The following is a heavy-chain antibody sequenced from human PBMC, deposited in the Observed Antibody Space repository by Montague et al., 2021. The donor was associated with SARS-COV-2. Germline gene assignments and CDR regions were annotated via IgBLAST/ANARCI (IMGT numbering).Heavy chain of an antibody. Sequence: SETLSLTCAVYGASFSGYHWTWIRQSPGKRPEWIGYVYYNGDTKYNPSLQSRVTTSIDTSENQFSLRLNSVTAADTAVYFCARGWAFDPWGQGRLVTVSS. CDR2: VYYNGDT. V-gene: IGHV4-59*08. J-gene: IGHJ3*01. CDR3: ARGWAFDP. CDR1: GASFSGYH. D-gene: IGHD6-19*01.